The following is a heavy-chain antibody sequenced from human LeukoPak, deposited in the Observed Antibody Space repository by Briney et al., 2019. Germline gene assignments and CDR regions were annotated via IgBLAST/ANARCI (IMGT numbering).Heavy chain of an antibody. CDR2: ITTSGDT. Sequence: GGSLRLSCAASGFTSSNYAMSWVRQAPEKGLEWVSSITTSGDTYYADSVKGRFTISRDNNKNTVFLQLNSLRAADTALYYCVRGISAPDCWGQGALVTVSS. D-gene: IGHD3-16*01. CDR1: GFTSSNYA. CDR3: VRGISAPDC. J-gene: IGHJ4*02. V-gene: IGHV3-23*01.